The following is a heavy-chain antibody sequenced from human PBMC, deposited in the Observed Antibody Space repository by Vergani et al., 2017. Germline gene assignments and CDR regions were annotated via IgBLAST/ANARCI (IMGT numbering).Heavy chain of an antibody. CDR3: ARLHGGYLYY. CDR1: GYTFTGYY. V-gene: IGHV1-46*03. D-gene: IGHD3-10*01. Sequence: QVQLVQSGAEVKKPGASVKVSCKASGYTFTGYYMHWVRQAPGQGLEWMGRIIPILGIANYAQKFQGRVTMTRDTSTSTVYMELSSLRSEDTAVYYCARLHGGYLYYWGQGTLVTVSS. CDR2: IIPILGIA. J-gene: IGHJ4*02.